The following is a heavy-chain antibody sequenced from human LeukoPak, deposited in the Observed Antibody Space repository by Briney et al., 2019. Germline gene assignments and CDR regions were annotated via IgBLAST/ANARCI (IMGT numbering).Heavy chain of an antibody. Sequence: GGSLRLSCAASGFTFSSYWMHWVRQGPGKGLVWVSRINSDGSTTIYADSVKGRFTISRDNSKNTLYLQMDSLRAEDTAIYYCAKDSPVMTRWGQGTLVTVSS. CDR3: AKDSPVMTR. CDR2: INSDGSTT. D-gene: IGHD2-21*01. CDR1: GFTFSSYW. J-gene: IGHJ4*02. V-gene: IGHV3-74*01.